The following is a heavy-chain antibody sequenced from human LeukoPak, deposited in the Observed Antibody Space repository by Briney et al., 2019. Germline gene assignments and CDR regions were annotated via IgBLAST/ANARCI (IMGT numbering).Heavy chain of an antibody. V-gene: IGHV3-30-3*01. J-gene: IGHJ4*02. CDR1: GFTFSSYA. Sequence: GGSLRLSCAASGFTFSSYAMHWVRQAPGKGLEWVAVISYDGSNKYYADSVKGRFTISRDNSKNTLYLQMNSLRAEDTAVYYCARADYYDSSGYGYWGQGTLVTVSS. CDR2: ISYDGSNK. D-gene: IGHD3-22*01. CDR3: ARADYYDSSGYGY.